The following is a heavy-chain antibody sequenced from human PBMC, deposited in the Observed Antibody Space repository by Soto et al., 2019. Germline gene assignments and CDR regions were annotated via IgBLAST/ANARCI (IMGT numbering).Heavy chain of an antibody. CDR3: AAGYTTGPDAFDI. CDR2: IFPGDSDT. J-gene: IGHJ3*02. V-gene: IGHV5-51*01. D-gene: IGHD6-13*01. Sequence: GESLKISCKGSGYNFANYRIGWVRQMPGKGLEWMGMIFPGDSDTKNSPSLQGQITMSVDKSDSSAYLQWRSLKASDTAMYYCAAGYTTGPDAFDIWGQGTMVTVSS. CDR1: GYNFANYR.